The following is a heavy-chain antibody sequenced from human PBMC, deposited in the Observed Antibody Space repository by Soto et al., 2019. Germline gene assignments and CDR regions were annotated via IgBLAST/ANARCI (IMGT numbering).Heavy chain of an antibody. CDR1: GFTFSNYA. CDR2: ISHDGSKK. CDR3: ARVSRALRILTPDFDY. J-gene: IGHJ4*02. V-gene: IGHV3-30-3*01. Sequence: QVQLVESGGGVVQPGRSLRLSCAASGFTFSNYAMHWVRQAPGKGLEWVAVISHDGSKKYYEDSVKGRFTISRDNSKNTVYMQMNSLRAEDTAVYYCARVSRALRILTPDFDYWGQGTLFTVSS. D-gene: IGHD3-3*01.